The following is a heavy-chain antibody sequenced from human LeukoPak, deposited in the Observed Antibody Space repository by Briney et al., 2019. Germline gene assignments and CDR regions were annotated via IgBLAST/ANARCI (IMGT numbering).Heavy chain of an antibody. CDR2: ISGSGSST. CDR1: GFTFSSYA. Sequence: GGSLRLSCTASGFTFSSYAMTWVRQAPGKGLEWVSAISGSGSSTYYADSVKGRLTISRDNSKNTLYLHVESLRAVDTAVYYCAKEGRRYDFWSGYSDYWGQGTLVTVSS. V-gene: IGHV3-23*01. D-gene: IGHD3-3*01. J-gene: IGHJ4*02. CDR3: AKEGRRYDFWSGYSDY.